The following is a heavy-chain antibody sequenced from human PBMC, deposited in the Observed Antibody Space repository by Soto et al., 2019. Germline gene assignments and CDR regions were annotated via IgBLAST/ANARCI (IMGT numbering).Heavy chain of an antibody. CDR2: INPSGGST. J-gene: IGHJ5*02. Sequence: ASVKVSCKASGYTFTSYYIHWVRQAPGQGLEWVGLINPSGGSTTYAPKFQGRVTITRDTSASTAYMELSSLRSEDTAVYYCARERDIVLVPAATGYNWFDPWGQGTLVTVSS. D-gene: IGHD2-2*01. CDR1: GYTFTSYY. V-gene: IGHV1-46*01. CDR3: ARERDIVLVPAATGYNWFDP.